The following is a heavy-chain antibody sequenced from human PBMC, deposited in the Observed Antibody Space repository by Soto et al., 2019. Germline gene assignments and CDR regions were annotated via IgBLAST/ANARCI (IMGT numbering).Heavy chain of an antibody. V-gene: IGHV1-2*04. Sequence: ASVKVSCKASGYTFTGYYMHWVRQAPGQGLEWMGWINPNSGGTNYAQKFQGWVTMTRDTSISTAYMELSRLRSDDTAVYYCARQVVVGTSAEYNWFDPWGQGTLVTV. J-gene: IGHJ5*02. D-gene: IGHD2-2*01. CDR2: INPNSGGT. CDR3: ARQVVVGTSAEYNWFDP. CDR1: GYTFTGYY.